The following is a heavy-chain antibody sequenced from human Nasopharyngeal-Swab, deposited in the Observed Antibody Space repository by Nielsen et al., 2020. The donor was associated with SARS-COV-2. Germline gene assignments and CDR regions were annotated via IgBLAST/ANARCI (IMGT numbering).Heavy chain of an antibody. J-gene: IGHJ4*02. CDR2: ISYDGSFK. CDR3: AKGNYDFWSASANFDY. Sequence: GGSLRLSCAASGFTFSNYGMHWVRQAPGKGLEWVTVISYDGSFKYYADSVKGRFTISRDNSKNTLYPQMNSLRAEDTAVYYCAKGNYDFWSASANFDYWGQGTLVTVSS. V-gene: IGHV3-30*18. CDR1: GFTFSNYG. D-gene: IGHD3-3*01.